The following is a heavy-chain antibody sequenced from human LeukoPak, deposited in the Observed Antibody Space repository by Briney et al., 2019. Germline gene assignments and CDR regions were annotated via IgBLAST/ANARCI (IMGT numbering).Heavy chain of an antibody. J-gene: IGHJ4*02. V-gene: IGHV1-69*13. CDR1: GGTFSNYA. D-gene: IGHD3-16*02. Sequence: ASVKVSCKASGGTFSNYAFSWVRQAPGQGLEWMGGIIPIFVTANYAQKFQGRLTITADESTSTTYMELRSLRSEDTAVYSCAISRQAGVITSFDYWGQGTPVTVSS. CDR2: IIPIFVTA. CDR3: AISRQAGVITSFDY.